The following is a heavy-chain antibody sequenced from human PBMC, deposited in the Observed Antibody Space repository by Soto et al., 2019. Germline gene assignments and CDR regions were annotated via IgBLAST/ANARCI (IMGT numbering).Heavy chain of an antibody. CDR3: GRVVIAATRHPYFDY. V-gene: IGHV4-39*01. CDR2: IYNSATT. D-gene: IGHD2-15*01. J-gene: IGHJ4*02. Sequence: KASETLSLTCTVSGGSVNSPNYYWGWIRQPPGKGLEWIGSIYNSATTYYNPSLKTRVTISADTSRNQFSLNLRSVTAADTAMYYCGRVVIAATRHPYFDYWGQGALVTVSS. CDR1: GGSVNSPNYY.